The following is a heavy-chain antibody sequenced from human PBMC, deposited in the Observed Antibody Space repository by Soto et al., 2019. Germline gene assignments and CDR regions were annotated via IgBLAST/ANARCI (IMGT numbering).Heavy chain of an antibody. CDR3: AADYGGNGKGDYYYGMDV. CDR1: GFTFSSYG. CDR2: ISYDGSNK. D-gene: IGHD4-17*01. V-gene: IGHV3-30*03. J-gene: IGHJ6*02. Sequence: QVQLVESGGGVVQPGRSLRLSCAASGFTFSSYGMHWVRQAPGKGLEWVAVISYDGSNKYYADSGKGRFTISRDNSKNTLYLQMNSLRAEDTAVYYCAADYGGNGKGDYYYGMDVWGQGTTVTVSS.